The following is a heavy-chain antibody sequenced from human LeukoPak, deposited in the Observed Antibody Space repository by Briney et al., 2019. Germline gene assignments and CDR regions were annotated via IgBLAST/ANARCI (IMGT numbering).Heavy chain of an antibody. J-gene: IGHJ5*02. CDR3: ARRMLEARESSATNWFDN. Sequence: PSETLSLTCTVSGGSLSSYSWNWIRQPPGKGLEWLGRTYTSGSTNYNPSLQGRITISADTSKNQFSLKLTSVTAADTAVYYCARRMLEARESSATNWFDNWGQGTLVSVSS. D-gene: IGHD5-12*01. CDR1: GGSLSSYS. V-gene: IGHV4-4*07. CDR2: TYTSGST.